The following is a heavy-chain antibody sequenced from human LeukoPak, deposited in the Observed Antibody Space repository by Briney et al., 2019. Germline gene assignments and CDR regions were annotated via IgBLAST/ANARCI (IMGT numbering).Heavy chain of an antibody. J-gene: IGHJ5*01. CDR3: TRAGYSSGFDS. CDR2: INSDGYSI. D-gene: IGHD6-19*01. Sequence: QAGGSLRLSCAATGFTFNSFDMHWVRQAPGKGLVWVSRINSDGYSITYADSVKGRFTISRDNAKNTLYLQMNSLIAEDTAVYFCTRAGYSSGFDSWGQGTLVTVSS. CDR1: GFTFNSFD. V-gene: IGHV3-74*03.